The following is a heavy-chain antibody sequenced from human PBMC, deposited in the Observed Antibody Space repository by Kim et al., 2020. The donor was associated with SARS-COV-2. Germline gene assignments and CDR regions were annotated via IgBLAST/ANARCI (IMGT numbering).Heavy chain of an antibody. Sequence: GGSLRLSCAASGFTFSSYGMHWVRQAPGKGLEWVAVIWDDGRKKYYVDSVKGRFTISRDNSNNTLYLQMNSLRSEDTAVNYCANRGSSSSWAHIYWGQGT. D-gene: IGHD2-2*01. CDR2: IWDDGRKK. CDR3: ANRGSSSSWAHIY. V-gene: IGHV3-33*06. CDR1: GFTFSSYG. J-gene: IGHJ4*03.